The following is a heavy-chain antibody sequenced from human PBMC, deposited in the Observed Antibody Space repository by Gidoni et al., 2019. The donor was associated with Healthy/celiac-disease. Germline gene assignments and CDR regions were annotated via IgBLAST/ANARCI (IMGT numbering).Heavy chain of an antibody. CDR1: LS. V-gene: IGHV1-24*01. D-gene: IGHD4-17*01. J-gene: IGHJ4*02. CDR3: ATHPTTKNDYGDYAPAAYFDY. Sequence: LSMHWVRQAPGKGLEWMGGFDPEDGETIYAQKFQGRVTMTEDTSTDTAYMELSSLRSEDTAVYYCATHPTTKNDYGDYAPAAYFDYWGQGTLVTVSS. CDR2: FDPEDGET.